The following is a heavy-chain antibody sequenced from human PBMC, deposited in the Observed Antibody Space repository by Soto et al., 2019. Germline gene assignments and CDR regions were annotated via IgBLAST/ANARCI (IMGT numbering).Heavy chain of an antibody. CDR2: IYSGGST. D-gene: IGHD6-13*01. CDR3: ARVNPAAGTEDYYYGMDV. CDR1: GFTVSSNY. V-gene: IGHV3-66*01. Sequence: GGSLRLSCAASGFTVSSNYMSWVRQAPGKGLEWVSVIYSGGSTYYADSVKGRFTISRDNSKNTLYLQMNSLRAEDTAVYYCARVNPAAGTEDYYYGMDVWGQGTTVTVSS. J-gene: IGHJ6*02.